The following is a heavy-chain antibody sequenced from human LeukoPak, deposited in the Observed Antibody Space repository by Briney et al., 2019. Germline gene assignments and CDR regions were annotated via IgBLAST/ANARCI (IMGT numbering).Heavy chain of an antibody. J-gene: IGHJ3*02. D-gene: IGHD3-10*01. Sequence: SETLSLTCTVSGGSISSSQYFWGWIRQPPGKGLEWIGNIYYSGNTYHNPSLKSRVAISLDKSKNQFSLKLSSVTAADTAVYFCAGGPIVITDDAFDIWGLGTLVIVSS. CDR3: AGGPIVITDDAFDI. V-gene: IGHV4-39*07. CDR2: IYYSGNT. CDR1: GGSISSSQYF.